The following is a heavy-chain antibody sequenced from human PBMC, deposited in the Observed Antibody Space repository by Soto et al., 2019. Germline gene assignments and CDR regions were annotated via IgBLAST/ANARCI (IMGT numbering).Heavy chain of an antibody. J-gene: IGHJ4*02. CDR1: GFTFSSYA. D-gene: IGHD6-19*01. CDR2: ISSNGGST. V-gene: IGHV3-64D*06. CDR3: VKDQAVAGNDFDY. Sequence: GGSLRLSCSASGFTFSSYAMHWVRQAPGKGLEYVSAISSNGGSTYYADSVKGRFTISRDNSKNTLYLQMSSLRAEDTAVYYCVKDQAVAGNDFDYWGQGTLVTVPS.